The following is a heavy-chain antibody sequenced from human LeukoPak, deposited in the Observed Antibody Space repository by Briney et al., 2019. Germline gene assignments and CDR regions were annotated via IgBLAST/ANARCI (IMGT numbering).Heavy chain of an antibody. Sequence: HPSETLSLTCTVSGGSISSYYWSWIRQPAGKGLEWIGRIYTSGSTNYNPSLKSRVTISVDKSKNQFSLKLSSVTAADTAVYYCARDRGPYSSGWYWFDPWGQGTLVTVSS. D-gene: IGHD6-19*01. CDR1: GGSISSYY. J-gene: IGHJ5*02. V-gene: IGHV4-4*07. CDR2: IYTSGST. CDR3: ARDRGPYSSGWYWFDP.